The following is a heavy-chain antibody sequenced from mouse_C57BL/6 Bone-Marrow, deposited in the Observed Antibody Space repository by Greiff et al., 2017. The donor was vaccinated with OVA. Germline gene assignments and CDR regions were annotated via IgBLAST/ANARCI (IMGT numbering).Heavy chain of an antibody. J-gene: IGHJ2*01. Sequence: EVQLQPSGAELVRPGASVKLSCTASGFNIKDAYMHWVQQRPAQGLEWIGWIDPENGAPEYASKFQGKATITADTSSNTAYLQLSSLTSEDTAVYYCTSYGNCDYWGKGTTLTVSS. CDR1: GFNIKDAY. D-gene: IGHD2-1*01. CDR3: TSYGNCDY. CDR2: IDPENGAP. V-gene: IGHV14-4*01.